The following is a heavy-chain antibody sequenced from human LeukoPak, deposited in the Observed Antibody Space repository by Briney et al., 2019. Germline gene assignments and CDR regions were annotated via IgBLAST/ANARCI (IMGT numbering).Heavy chain of an antibody. V-gene: IGHV1-8*02. CDR1: GYTFGSYD. Sequence: ASVKVSCKASGYTFGSYDINWVRKATGQGLEWMGWMNTGSGNTGYTQRFQGRVTMTRDTSISTAYMELSGLRSEDTALYYCAKDLDSSGYRFYFRHWGQGTLVTVSS. J-gene: IGHJ1*01. CDR3: AKDLDSSGYRFYFRH. D-gene: IGHD3-22*01. CDR2: MNTGSGNT.